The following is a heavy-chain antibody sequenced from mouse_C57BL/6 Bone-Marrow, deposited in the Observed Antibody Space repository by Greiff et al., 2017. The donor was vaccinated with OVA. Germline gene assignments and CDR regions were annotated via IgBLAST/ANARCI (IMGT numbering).Heavy chain of an antibody. V-gene: IGHV1-76*01. CDR3: ARGTSYYGNYPLAY. D-gene: IGHD2-1*01. CDR1: GYTFTDYY. J-gene: IGHJ3*01. CDR2: IYPGSGNT. Sequence: QVHVKQSGAELVRPGASVKLSCKASGYTFTDYYINWVKQRPGQGLEWIARIYPGSGNTYYNEKFKGKATLTAEKSSSTAYMQLSSLTSEDSAVYFCARGTSYYGNYPLAYWGQGTLVTVSA.